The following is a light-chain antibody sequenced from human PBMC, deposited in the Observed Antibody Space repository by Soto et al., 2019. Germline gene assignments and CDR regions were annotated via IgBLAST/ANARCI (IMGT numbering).Light chain of an antibody. CDR1: QSVSSSY. Sequence: EIVLTQSPGTLSLSPGERATLSCRASQSVSSSYLAWYQQKPGQAPRPLIYGASSRAIGIPDRFSGGGSVADFTRTIRRLEPEDFAVYYCQQYGSSPWTFGQGTKVEIK. V-gene: IGKV3-20*01. CDR2: GAS. J-gene: IGKJ1*01. CDR3: QQYGSSPWT.